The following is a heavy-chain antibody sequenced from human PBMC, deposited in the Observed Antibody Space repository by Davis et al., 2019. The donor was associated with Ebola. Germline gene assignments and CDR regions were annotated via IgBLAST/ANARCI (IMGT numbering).Heavy chain of an antibody. D-gene: IGHD2-21*01. CDR2: LYYSGST. CDR3: ARDLMVISHAFDI. J-gene: IGHJ3*02. CDR1: GGSVSSGSYY. Sequence: GSLRLSCTVSGGSVSSGSYYWSWIRQPPGKGLEWIGYLYYSGSTNYNPSRKSRVTISVDTSKNQFSLKLSSVTAADTAVYYCARDLMVISHAFDIWGQGTMVTVSS. V-gene: IGHV4-61*01.